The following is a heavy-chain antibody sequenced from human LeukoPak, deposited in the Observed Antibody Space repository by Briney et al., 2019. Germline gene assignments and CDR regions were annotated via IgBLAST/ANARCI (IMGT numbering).Heavy chain of an antibody. J-gene: IGHJ3*02. CDR1: GFTFSSYA. CDR3: AKWGPAVINAFDI. Sequence: GGALRHICAACGFTFSSYAMHWVRQAPGKGVEGVALISYDGTNKYYADSVKGRFTISRDNSKNTLYLQMNSLRAEDTAVYYCAKWGPAVINAFDIWGQGTMVTVSS. V-gene: IGHV3-30*04. D-gene: IGHD2-2*01. CDR2: ISYDGTNK.